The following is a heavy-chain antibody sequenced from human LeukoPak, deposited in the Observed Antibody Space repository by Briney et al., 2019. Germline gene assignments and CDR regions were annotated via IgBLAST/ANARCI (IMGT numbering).Heavy chain of an antibody. CDR1: GGSISSYY. V-gene: IGHV4-59*01. Sequence: SETLSLTCTVSGGSISSYYWSWIRQPPGKGLEWIGYMSYTGSTNYNPPLKSRLTISVDTSKNQFSLRLSSVTAADTAVYYCARDGCPTTKSGCVGNWFDPWGQGTLVTVSS. CDR3: ARDGCPTTKSGCVGNWFDP. CDR2: MSYTGST. J-gene: IGHJ5*02. D-gene: IGHD6-25*01.